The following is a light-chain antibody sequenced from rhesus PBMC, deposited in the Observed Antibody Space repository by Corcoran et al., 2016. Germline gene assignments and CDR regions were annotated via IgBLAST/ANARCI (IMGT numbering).Light chain of an antibody. CDR3: QQYNSAPWT. Sequence: DIQMTQSPSSLSASVGDKVTITRQASQSISSWLAWYQQKPGKAPKPLINKASSLEMGVPSRFSGSGSGTDFTLTLSSLQPEDFATYYCQQYNSAPWTFGQGTKVEIK. CDR1: QSISSW. J-gene: IGKJ1*01. CDR2: KAS. V-gene: IGKV1-16*01.